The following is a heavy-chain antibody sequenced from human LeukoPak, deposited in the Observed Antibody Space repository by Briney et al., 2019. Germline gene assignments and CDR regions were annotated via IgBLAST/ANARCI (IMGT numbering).Heavy chain of an antibody. CDR1: RFTLSSYG. V-gene: IGHV3-33*01. CDR2: IWYDGSNK. J-gene: IGHJ6*01. CDR3: ARDGYDYVWGSPRVQYGMDV. D-gene: IGHD3-16*01. Sequence: GGSLRLSRAASRFTLSSYGMHWVRQATGKGMDWGGVIWYDGSNKYYADSVKGRFTISRDNSKNTLYLQMSSLRAEDTAVYYCARDGYDYVWGSPRVQYGMDVWGQGTTVTVSS.